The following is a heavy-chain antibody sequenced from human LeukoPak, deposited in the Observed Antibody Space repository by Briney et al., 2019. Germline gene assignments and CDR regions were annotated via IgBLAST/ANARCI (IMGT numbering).Heavy chain of an antibody. CDR3: ARAPGVGATNLVRGDY. D-gene: IGHD1-26*01. CDR2: FDPEDGET. J-gene: IGHJ4*02. Sequence: ASVKVSCKVSGYTLTELSMHWVRQAPGKGLEWMGGFDPEDGETIYAQKFQGRVTMTEDTSTDTAYMELRSLRSDDTAVYYCARAPGVGATNLVRGDYWGQGTLVTVSS. CDR1: GYTLTELS. V-gene: IGHV1-24*01.